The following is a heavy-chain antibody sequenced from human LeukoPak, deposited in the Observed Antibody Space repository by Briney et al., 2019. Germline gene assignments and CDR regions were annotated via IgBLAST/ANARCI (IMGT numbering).Heavy chain of an antibody. Sequence: GASVKVSCKASGYTFTSYGISWLRQAPGQGLEWMGWISAYNGNTNYAQKLQGRVTMTTDTSTSTAYMELRSLRSDDTAVYYCARDRIVVVPAATPDYYYGMDVWGQGTTVTVS. V-gene: IGHV1-18*01. CDR2: ISAYNGNT. CDR1: GYTFTSYG. J-gene: IGHJ6*02. CDR3: ARDRIVVVPAATPDYYYGMDV. D-gene: IGHD2-2*02.